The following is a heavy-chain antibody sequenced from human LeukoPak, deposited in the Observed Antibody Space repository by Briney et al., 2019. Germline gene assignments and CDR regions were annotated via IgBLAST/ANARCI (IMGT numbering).Heavy chain of an antibody. CDR3: ARDLKGDMDV. V-gene: IGHV3-7*01. J-gene: IGHJ6*03. Sequence: GGSLRLSCAASGFIFSNYWMSWVRQAPGKGLEWVANIKQDGSEKYYVDSVKGRFTISRDNAKNSLYLQMNSLRAEDTAVYYCARDLKGDMDVWGKGTTVTVSS. CDR2: IKQDGSEK. CDR1: GFIFSNYW.